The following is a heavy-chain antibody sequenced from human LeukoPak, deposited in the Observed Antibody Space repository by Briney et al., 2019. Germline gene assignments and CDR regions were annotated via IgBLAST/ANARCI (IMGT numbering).Heavy chain of an antibody. CDR2: IKEDGSRE. D-gene: IGHD5-12*01. Sequence: PGGSLRLSCAASEFTFSTYWMTWVRQAPGKGLEWVANIKEDGSREYYVDSVKGRFTISRDNAKNSLYLQMDSLTAEDTAVYYCARDSPGYGAYVSWGQGTLVSVSS. V-gene: IGHV3-7*01. J-gene: IGHJ1*01. CDR3: ARDSPGYGAYVS. CDR1: EFTFSTYW.